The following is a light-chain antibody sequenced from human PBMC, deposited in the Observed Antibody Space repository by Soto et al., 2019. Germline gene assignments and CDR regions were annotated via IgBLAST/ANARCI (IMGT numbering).Light chain of an antibody. CDR2: KAS. CDR1: QNINNW. J-gene: IGKJ1*01. Sequence: DIQMTQSPSTRSASVGDRVTITCRASQNINNWLAWYQQKPGKAPKLLIYKASTLESGVPSRFSGRGSGTEFTLTINSLQPDDFGTYYGQQYNTYWTFGPGTKVQIK. V-gene: IGKV1-5*03. CDR3: QQYNTYWT.